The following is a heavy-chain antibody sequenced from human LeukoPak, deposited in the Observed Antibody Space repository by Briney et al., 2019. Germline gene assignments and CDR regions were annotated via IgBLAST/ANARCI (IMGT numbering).Heavy chain of an antibody. D-gene: IGHD6-19*01. CDR2: ISSSSSCI. Sequence: KPGGSLRLSCAASGFTFSTYSMNWVRQAPGKGLEWVSSISSSSSCIYYADSVKGRFTISRDNAKNSLYLQMNSLRAEDTAVYYCARGLAPKGDAIDIWVQGTMVTVSS. CDR3: ARGLAPKGDAIDI. CDR1: GFTFSTYS. J-gene: IGHJ3*02. V-gene: IGHV3-21*01.